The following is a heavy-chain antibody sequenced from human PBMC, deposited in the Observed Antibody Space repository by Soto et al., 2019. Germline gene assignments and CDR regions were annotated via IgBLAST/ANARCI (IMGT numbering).Heavy chain of an antibody. CDR2: IIPILGIA. J-gene: IGHJ4*02. CDR3: AGSPNYYDSSGYYPPLVPLDY. Sequence: QVQLVQSGAEVKKPGSSVKVSCKASGGTFSSYTISWVRQPPGQGLEWMGRIIPILGIANYAQKFQGRVTITADKSTSTAYMELSSLRSEDTAVYYCAGSPNYYDSSGYYPPLVPLDYWGQGTLVTVSS. D-gene: IGHD3-22*01. CDR1: GGTFSSYT. V-gene: IGHV1-69*02.